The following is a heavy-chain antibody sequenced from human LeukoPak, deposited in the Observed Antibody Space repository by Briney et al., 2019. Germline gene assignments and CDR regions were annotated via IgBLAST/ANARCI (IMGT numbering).Heavy chain of an antibody. Sequence: SVKVSCKASGGTFSSYAISWVRQAPGQGLEWMGGIIPIFGTANYAQKFQGRVTITADESTSTAYMELSSLRSEDTAVYYCARDSGIVVVPAAMTYNWFDPWGQGTLVTVSS. CDR3: ARDSGIVVVPAAMTYNWFDP. J-gene: IGHJ5*02. D-gene: IGHD2-2*01. CDR2: IIPIFGTA. CDR1: GGTFSSYA. V-gene: IGHV1-69*13.